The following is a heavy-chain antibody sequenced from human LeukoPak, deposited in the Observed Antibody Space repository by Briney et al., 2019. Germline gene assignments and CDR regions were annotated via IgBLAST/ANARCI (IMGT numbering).Heavy chain of an antibody. D-gene: IGHD6-13*01. CDR1: GFTFSSYS. Sequence: GGSLRLSCAAPGFTFSSYSMNWVRQAPGKGLEWVSSISSSSYIHYADSVKGRFTISRDNAKNSLYLQMNSLRAEDTAVYHCAREYPRGAAAPDYWGQGTLVTVSS. J-gene: IGHJ4*02. V-gene: IGHV3-21*01. CDR3: AREYPRGAAAPDY. CDR2: ISSSSYI.